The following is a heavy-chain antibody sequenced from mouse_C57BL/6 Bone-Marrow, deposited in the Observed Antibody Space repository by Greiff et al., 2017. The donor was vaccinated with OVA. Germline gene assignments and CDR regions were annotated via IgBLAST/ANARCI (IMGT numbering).Heavy chain of an antibody. D-gene: IGHD1-1*01. CDR2: IWWDDDK. CDR3: ARILDYYGSSYDY. Sequence: ESGPGILQPSQTLSLTCSFSGFSLSTFGMGVGWIRQPSGKGLEWLAHIWWDDDKYYNPALKSRLTISKDTSKNHVFLKIANVDTADTATYYCARILDYYGSSYDYWGQGTTLTVSS. J-gene: IGHJ2*01. CDR1: GFSLSTFGMG. V-gene: IGHV8-8*01.